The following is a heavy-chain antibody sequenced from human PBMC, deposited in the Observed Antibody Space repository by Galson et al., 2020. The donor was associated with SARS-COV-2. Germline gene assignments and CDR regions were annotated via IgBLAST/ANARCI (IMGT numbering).Heavy chain of an antibody. CDR1: GFTFSSYG. CDR2: ISYDGRNK. Sequence: GGSMRLSCAASGFTFSSYGMHWVRQAPGTALEWVAVISYDGRNKYYADSVKGRFTISRDNYKNTLYLQMNSLRAEDTAVYYCAKARYGSNGWFGEYYYYGMDVWGQGTTVTVAS. J-gene: IGHJ6*02. D-gene: IGHD3-10*01. CDR3: AKARYGSNGWFGEYYYYGMDV. V-gene: IGHV3-30*18.